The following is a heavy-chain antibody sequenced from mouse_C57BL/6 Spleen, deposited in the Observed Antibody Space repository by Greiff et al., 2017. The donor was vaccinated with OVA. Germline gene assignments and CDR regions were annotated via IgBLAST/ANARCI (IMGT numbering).Heavy chain of an antibody. D-gene: IGHD1-1*01. CDR1: GFTFSSYA. V-gene: IGHV5-4*01. Sequence: EVQGVESGGGLVKPGGSLKLSCAASGFTFSSYAMSWVRQTPEKRLEWVATISDGGSYTYYPDNVKGRFTISRDNAKNNLYLQMSHLKSEDTAMYYCARDTYYGSSPIAMDYWGQGTSVTVSS. J-gene: IGHJ4*01. CDR3: ARDTYYGSSPIAMDY. CDR2: ISDGGSYT.